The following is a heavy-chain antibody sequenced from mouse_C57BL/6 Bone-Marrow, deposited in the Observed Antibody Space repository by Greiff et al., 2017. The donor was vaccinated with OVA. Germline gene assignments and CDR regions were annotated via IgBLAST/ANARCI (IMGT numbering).Heavy chain of an antibody. CDR2: ISSGGSYT. J-gene: IGHJ3*01. D-gene: IGHD1-1*01. Sequence: EVNVVESGGDLVKPGGSLKLSCAASGFTFSSYGMSWVRQTPDKRLEWVATISSGGSYTYYPDSVKGRFTISRDNAKNTLYLQMSSLKSEDTAMYYCANYYGSSHQAWFAYWGQGTLVTVSA. V-gene: IGHV5-6*01. CDR3: ANYYGSSHQAWFAY. CDR1: GFTFSSYG.